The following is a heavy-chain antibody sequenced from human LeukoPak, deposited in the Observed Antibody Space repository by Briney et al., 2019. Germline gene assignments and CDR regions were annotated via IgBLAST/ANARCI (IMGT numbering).Heavy chain of an antibody. CDR2: IRSKANSYAT. CDR1: GFTFSGSA. Sequence: GGSLKLSCAASGFTFSGSAMHWVRQASGKGLEWVGRIRSKANSYATAYGASVKGRFTIFRDDSKNTAYLQMNSLKTEDTAVYYCTRHVPNSGYANFDYWGQGTLVTVSS. J-gene: IGHJ4*02. CDR3: TRHVPNSGYANFDY. V-gene: IGHV3-73*01. D-gene: IGHD5-12*01.